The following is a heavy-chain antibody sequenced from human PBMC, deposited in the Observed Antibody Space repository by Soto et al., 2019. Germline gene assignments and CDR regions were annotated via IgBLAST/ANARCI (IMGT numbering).Heavy chain of an antibody. V-gene: IGHV3-11*05. CDR2: VSTSSSYT. CDR1: GFTFSDHY. CDR3: ARLRLTGYFDY. J-gene: IGHJ4*02. Sequence: QVQLVKSGGGLVKPGGSLRLSCVASGFTFSDHYMTWIRQAPGKGLEWLSYVSTSSSYTNYADSVKGRFTISRDNAMNSLYLQMNSLRAEDTAVYYCARLRLTGYFDYWGQGTLVTVSS.